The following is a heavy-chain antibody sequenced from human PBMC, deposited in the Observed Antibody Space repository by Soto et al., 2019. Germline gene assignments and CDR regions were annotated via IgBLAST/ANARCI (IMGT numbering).Heavy chain of an antibody. V-gene: IGHV4-34*01. CDR2: INHSGST. D-gene: IGHD4-17*01. CDR1: GGSFSGYY. Sequence: SETLSLTCAVYGGSFSGYYCSWTRQPPGKGLEWVGEINHSGSTNYNPSLKSRVTISVDTTKNQFSRKLSSVTAADTAVYYGARGPLTTVTTRYFDFWGQGTLVTVSS. J-gene: IGHJ4*02. CDR3: ARGPLTTVTTRYFDF.